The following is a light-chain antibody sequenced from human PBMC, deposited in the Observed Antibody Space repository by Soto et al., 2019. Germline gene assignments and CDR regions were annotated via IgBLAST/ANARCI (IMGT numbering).Light chain of an antibody. CDR3: QHRSNWPPIT. CDR2: DAF. CDR1: QSVSSY. V-gene: IGKV3-11*01. Sequence: EIVLTQSPGTLSLSPGERATLSCRASQSVSSYLAWYQQKPGQAPRLLIYDAFNRATGIPARFSGSGSGTDFTLTISSLEPEDFAVYYCQHRSNWPPITFGQGTRLEIK. J-gene: IGKJ5*01.